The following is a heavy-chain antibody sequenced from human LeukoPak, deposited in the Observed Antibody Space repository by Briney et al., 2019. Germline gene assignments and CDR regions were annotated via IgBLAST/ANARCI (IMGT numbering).Heavy chain of an antibody. V-gene: IGHV3-7*01. J-gene: IGHJ4*02. CDR2: IKDDGSDK. CDR1: GFTFSSAW. D-gene: IGHD3-16*01. CDR3: ADLGSRD. Sequence: GGSLRLSCAASGFTFSSAWMTWVRQAPGKGLEWVATIKDDGSDKYYVDSVKGRFTISRDNAKKSLWLQMNSLRVEDTAMYYCADLGSRDWGQGTVDTVSA.